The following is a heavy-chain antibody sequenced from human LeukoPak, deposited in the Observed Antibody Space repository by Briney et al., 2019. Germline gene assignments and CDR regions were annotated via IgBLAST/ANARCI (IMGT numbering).Heavy chain of an antibody. V-gene: IGHV4-30-2*01. Sequence: SETLSLTCAVSGGSISSGGYSWSWIRQPPGKGLEWIGYIYHSGSTYYNPSLKSRVTISVDRSKNQFSLKLSSVTAADTAVYYCARGGVDGDADYWGQGTLVTVSS. CDR3: ARGGVDGDADY. CDR1: GGSISSGGYS. D-gene: IGHD4-17*01. CDR2: IYHSGST. J-gene: IGHJ4*02.